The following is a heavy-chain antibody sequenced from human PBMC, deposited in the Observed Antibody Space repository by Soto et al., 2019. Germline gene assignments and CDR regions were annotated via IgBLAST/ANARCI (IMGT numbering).Heavy chain of an antibody. CDR2: IYYSGST. V-gene: IGHV4-39*01. J-gene: IGHJ4*02. CDR1: GGSISSSSYY. CDR3: ERHLRGGMVRGVVDY. Sequence: PSETLSLTCTVSGGSISSSSYYWGWIRQPPGKGLEWIGSIYYSGSTYYNPSLKSRVTISVDTSKNQFSLKLSSVTAADTAVYYCERHLRGGMVRGVVDYWGQGTLVTVSS. D-gene: IGHD3-10*01.